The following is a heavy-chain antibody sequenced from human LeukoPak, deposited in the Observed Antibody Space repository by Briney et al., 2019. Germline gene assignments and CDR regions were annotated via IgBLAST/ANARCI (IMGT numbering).Heavy chain of an antibody. CDR1: GGTFSSYA. V-gene: IGHV1-69*13. J-gene: IGHJ4*02. D-gene: IGHD1-26*01. Sequence: ASGKVSCKASGGTFSSYAISWVRQAPGQGLEWMGGIIPIFGTANYAQKFQGRVTITADESTSTAYMELSSLRSEDTAVYYCARDLGGSYYFDYWGQGTLVTVSS. CDR3: ARDLGGSYYFDY. CDR2: IIPIFGTA.